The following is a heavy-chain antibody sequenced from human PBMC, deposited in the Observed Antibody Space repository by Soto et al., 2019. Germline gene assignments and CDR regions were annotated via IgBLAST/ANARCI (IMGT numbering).Heavy chain of an antibody. CDR3: VQTTGWPGFDF. CDR2: IYGGGTT. V-gene: IGHV3-53*01. CDR1: GLTFTSYS. J-gene: IGHJ4*02. Sequence: PGGSLRLSCAASGLTFTSYSMNWVRQAPGKGLEWVSVIYGGGTTYYADSVKGRFTISRDTSKNTLYLQMNSLRAEDTAVYYCVQTTGWPGFDFWGQGTLVTVSS. D-gene: IGHD6-19*01.